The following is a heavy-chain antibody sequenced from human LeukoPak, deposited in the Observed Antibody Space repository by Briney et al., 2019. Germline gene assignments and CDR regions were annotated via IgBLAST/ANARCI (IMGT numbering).Heavy chain of an antibody. J-gene: IGHJ4*02. V-gene: IGHV4-59*05. CDR1: GGSISSYY. CDR2: IYYSGST. D-gene: IGHD3-22*01. CDR3: ARHRIITMIVVVDFDY. Sequence: SETLSLTCTVSGGSISSYYWSWIRQPPGKGLEWIGSIYYSGSTYYNPSLKSRVTISVDTSKNQFSLKLSSVTAADTAVYYCARHRIITMIVVVDFDYWGQGTLVTVSS.